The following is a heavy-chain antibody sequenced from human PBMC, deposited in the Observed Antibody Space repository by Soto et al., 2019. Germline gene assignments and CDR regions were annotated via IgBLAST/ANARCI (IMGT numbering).Heavy chain of an antibody. J-gene: IGHJ4*02. CDR1: GFTFSSYA. D-gene: IGHD5-12*01. CDR2: ISGSGGST. CDR3: AKGPAEEWLRSLYFDY. V-gene: IGHV3-23*01. Sequence: TGGSLRLSCAASGFTFSSYAMSWVRQAPGKGLEWVSAISGSGGSTYYADSVKGRFTISRDNSKNTLYLQMNSLRAEDTAVYYCAKGPAEEWLRSLYFDYWGQGTLVTVSS.